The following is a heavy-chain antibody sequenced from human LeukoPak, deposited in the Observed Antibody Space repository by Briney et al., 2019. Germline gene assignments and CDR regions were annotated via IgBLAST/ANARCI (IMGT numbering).Heavy chain of an antibody. V-gene: IGHV4-38-2*02. D-gene: IGHD2/OR15-2a*01. CDR1: GYAITSGDY. CDR3: ARDHVRFIRRRNNVLDI. Sequence: SETLSLTCTVSGYAITSGDYWGWIRQPPGKGLEWIGMIDHSGSTYYNPSLKSRVTISVDTSKNQLSLKLSSVTAADTAVYYCARDHVRFIRRRNNVLDIWGQGTMVTVSS. CDR2: IDHSGST. J-gene: IGHJ3*02.